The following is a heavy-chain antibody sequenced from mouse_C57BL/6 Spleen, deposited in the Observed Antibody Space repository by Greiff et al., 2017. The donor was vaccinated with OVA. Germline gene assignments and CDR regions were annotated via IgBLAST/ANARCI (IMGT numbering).Heavy chain of an antibody. CDR3: VRQLSSYAMDY. CDR1: GFSFNTYA. J-gene: IGHJ4*01. CDR2: IRSKSNNYAT. V-gene: IGHV10-1*01. Sequence: EVQRVESGGGLVQPKGSLKLSCAASGFSFNTYAMNWVRQAPGKGLEWVARIRSKSNNYATYYADSVKDRFTISRDDSESMLYLQMNNLKTEDTAMYYCVRQLSSYAMDYWGQGTSVTVSS. D-gene: IGHD3-2*02.